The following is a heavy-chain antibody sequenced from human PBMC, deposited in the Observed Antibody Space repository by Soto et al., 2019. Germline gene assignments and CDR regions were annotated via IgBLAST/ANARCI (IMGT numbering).Heavy chain of an antibody. Sequence: GGSLRLSCAGSGVTFSDYYMSWIRQAPGKGLEWVAYISSSGNIIYYADSVKGRFTISRDNDKNSLYLQMNSLRAEDTAVYYCARDLGYYASGGYFDYWGQGTLVPVSS. V-gene: IGHV3-11*01. CDR3: ARDLGYYASGGYFDY. D-gene: IGHD3-22*01. CDR2: ISSSGNII. CDR1: GVTFSDYY. J-gene: IGHJ4*02.